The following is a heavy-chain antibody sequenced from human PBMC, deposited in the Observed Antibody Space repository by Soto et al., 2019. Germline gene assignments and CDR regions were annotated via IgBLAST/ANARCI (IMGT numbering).Heavy chain of an antibody. CDR1: GYTFTNYD. V-gene: IGHV1-8*01. J-gene: IGHJ6*02. Sequence: ASVKVSCKTSGYTFTNYDINWVRQAAGQGLEWMGWINPDSDNTGYAQKFRGRVTMTRDTSISTAYMELNSLRSEDTAVYYCARGRRYCXTTSCYPPALFPYGMDVWGPGTTVTVSS. CDR2: INPDSDNT. D-gene: IGHD2-2*01. CDR3: ARGRRYCXTTSCYPPALFPYGMDV.